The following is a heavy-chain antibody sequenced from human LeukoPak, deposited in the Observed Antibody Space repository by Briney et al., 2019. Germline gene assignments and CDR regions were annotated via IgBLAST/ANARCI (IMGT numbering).Heavy chain of an antibody. J-gene: IGHJ4*02. D-gene: IGHD3-3*01. Sequence: GGSLRLSCAASGFTFSSYDMNWVRQAPGKGLEWVSSISSRSTSIYYADSVRGRFTISRDNDKNSLYLQMNSLRAEDTAVYWCARDYIAYDPLDYWGQGTLVTVSS. V-gene: IGHV3-21*01. CDR3: ARDYIAYDPLDY. CDR2: ISSRSTSI. CDR1: GFTFSSYD.